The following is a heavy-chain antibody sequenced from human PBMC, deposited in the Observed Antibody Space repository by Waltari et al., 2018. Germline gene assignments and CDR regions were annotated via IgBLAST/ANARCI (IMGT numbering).Heavy chain of an antibody. CDR1: GASINSGSFF. Sequence: QVQLQESGPGLVKPSQTLSLTCTVSGASINSGSFFWTWVRQPAGNGLEWIGHMFTSGSTTYNASLKSRVTISADTSKNQFSLNLNYVTAADTAVYYCARLIWHGYLQGAFDIWGQGTLVTASS. J-gene: IGHJ3*02. CDR3: ARLIWHGYLQGAFDI. CDR2: MFTSGST. V-gene: IGHV4-61*02. D-gene: IGHD5-12*01.